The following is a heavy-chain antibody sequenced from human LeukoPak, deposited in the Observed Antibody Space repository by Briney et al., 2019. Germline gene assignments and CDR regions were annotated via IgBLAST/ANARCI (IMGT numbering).Heavy chain of an antibody. D-gene: IGHD3-9*01. J-gene: IGHJ3*02. CDR1: GGSISSYY. CDR3: ARGVVDYDILTGYYIRAFDI. Sequence: NSSETLSLTCTVSGGSISSYYWSWIRQPPGKGLEWIGYIYYSGSTNYNPSLKSRVTISVDTSKNQFSLKLSSVTAADTAVYYCARGVVDYDILTGYYIRAFDIWGQGTMVTVSS. V-gene: IGHV4-59*08. CDR2: IYYSGST.